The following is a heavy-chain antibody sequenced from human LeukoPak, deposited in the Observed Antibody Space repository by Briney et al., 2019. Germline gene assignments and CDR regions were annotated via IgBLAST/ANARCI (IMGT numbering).Heavy chain of an antibody. V-gene: IGHV5-51*01. Sequence: GESLKISCKGSGYSFTSYWIGWVRQMPGKGLERMGIIYPGDSDTRYSPSFQGQVAISADKSISTAYLQWSSLKASDTAMYYCARLGGDGHKQLGHYYYMDVWGKGTTVTVSS. CDR3: ARLGGDGHKQLGHYYYMDV. CDR2: IYPGDSDT. CDR1: GYSFTSYW. J-gene: IGHJ6*03. D-gene: IGHD5-24*01.